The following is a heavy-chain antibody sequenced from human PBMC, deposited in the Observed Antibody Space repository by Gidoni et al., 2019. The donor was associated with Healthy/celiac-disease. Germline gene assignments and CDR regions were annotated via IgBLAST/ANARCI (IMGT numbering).Heavy chain of an antibody. V-gene: IGHV3-33*01. CDR3: AREGGSYSAVDI. J-gene: IGHJ3*02. CDR2: IWDDGSNK. CDR1: GFTFSSYG. D-gene: IGHD1-26*01. Sequence: QVQPVESGGVVVQPGRSLGPSCAASGFTFSSYGMHWVRQAPGKGLEWVAVIWDDGSNKYYADSVKGRFTISRDKSKNTLYLQMNSLRAEDTAVYYCAREGGSYSAVDIWGQGTMVTVSS.